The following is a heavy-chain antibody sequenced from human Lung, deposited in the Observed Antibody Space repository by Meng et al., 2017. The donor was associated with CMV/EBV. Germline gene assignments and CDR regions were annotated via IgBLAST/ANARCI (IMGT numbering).Heavy chain of an antibody. Sequence: GGSLRLXCEASGFHFSGYWLSWVRQAPGKGLEWVANINQHGTTKYYADSLKGRFTISRDNTKNSLFLQIKSLRAEDTALYYCARELSSADYYFDYWGQGAXVTVSS. CDR2: INQHGTTK. J-gene: IGHJ4*02. D-gene: IGHD2-2*01. V-gene: IGHV3-7*01. CDR1: GFHFSGYW. CDR3: ARELSSADYYFDY.